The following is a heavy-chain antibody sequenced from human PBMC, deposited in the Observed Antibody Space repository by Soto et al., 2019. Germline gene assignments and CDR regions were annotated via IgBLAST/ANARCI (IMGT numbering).Heavy chain of an antibody. J-gene: IGHJ5*02. CDR1: GGTFSSYA. V-gene: IGHV1-69*13. Sequence: SVKVSCKASGGTFSSYAISWVRQAPGQGLEWMGGIIPIFGTANYAQKFQGRVTITADESTSTAYMELSSLRSEDTAVYYCAGIAVAGSGWFEPWGEGTLVTVSS. CDR2: IIPIFGTA. D-gene: IGHD6-19*01. CDR3: AGIAVAGSGWFEP.